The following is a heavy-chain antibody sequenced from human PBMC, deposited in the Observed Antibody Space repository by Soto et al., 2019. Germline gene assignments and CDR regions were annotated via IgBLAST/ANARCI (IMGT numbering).Heavy chain of an antibody. Sequence: ASVKVSCKASGYTFTSYDINWVRQATGQGLEWMGWMNPNSGNTGYAQKFQGRVTMTRNTSISTAYMELSSLRSEDTAVYYCARGNKWLVTDYYYYYGMDVWGQGTTVTVSS. J-gene: IGHJ6*02. V-gene: IGHV1-8*01. CDR3: ARGNKWLVTDYYYYYGMDV. CDR1: GYTFTSYD. D-gene: IGHD6-19*01. CDR2: MNPNSGNT.